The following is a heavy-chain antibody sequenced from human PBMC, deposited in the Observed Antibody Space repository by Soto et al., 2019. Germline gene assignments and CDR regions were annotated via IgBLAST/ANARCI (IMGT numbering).Heavy chain of an antibody. CDR2: IYYNGNT. CDR1: GASIRSSAYY. D-gene: IGHD3-9*01. V-gene: IGHV4-39*01. CDR3: ARSRYFDWMTWGFFDY. J-gene: IGHJ4*02. Sequence: QLQLKESGPGLVKPSEALSLTCTVSGASIRSSAYYWGWIRQPPGKELEWIGSIYYNGNTFYTPSLXSXVXIXXDTPKNQFSLTLSSATAADTAVYYCARSRYFDWMTWGFFDYWGQGTLAIVSS.